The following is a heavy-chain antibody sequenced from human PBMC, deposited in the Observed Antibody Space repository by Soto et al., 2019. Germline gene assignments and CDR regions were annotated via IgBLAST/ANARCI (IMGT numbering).Heavy chain of an antibody. CDR1: GGSISSGGYY. D-gene: IGHD2-15*01. CDR2: IYYSGST. Sequence: SETLSLTCTVSGGSISSGGYYWGWIRQHPGKGLGWIGYIYYSGSTYYNPSLKSRVTISVDTSKNQFSLKLSSVTAADTAVYYCARALGYCSGGSCYSDYYGMDVWGQGTTVT. CDR3: ARALGYCSGGSCYSDYYGMDV. V-gene: IGHV4-31*03. J-gene: IGHJ6*02.